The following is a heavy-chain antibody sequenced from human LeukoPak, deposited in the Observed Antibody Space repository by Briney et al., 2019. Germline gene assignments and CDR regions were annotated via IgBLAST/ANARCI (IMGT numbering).Heavy chain of an antibody. Sequence: SETLSLTCTVSGGSISSYYWSWIREPPGKGLEWIGYIYYSGSNNYNPSLKSRVTISVDTSKNQFSLKLSSVTAADTAVYYCARYRGYSYGYVDYWGQGTLVTVSS. J-gene: IGHJ4*02. D-gene: IGHD5-18*01. CDR3: ARYRGYSYGYVDY. CDR2: IYYSGSN. CDR1: GGSISSYY. V-gene: IGHV4-59*01.